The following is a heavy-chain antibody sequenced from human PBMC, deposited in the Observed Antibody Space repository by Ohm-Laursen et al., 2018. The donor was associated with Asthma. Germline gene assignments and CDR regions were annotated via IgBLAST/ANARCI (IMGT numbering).Heavy chain of an antibody. D-gene: IGHD1-26*01. CDR2: ISTASTFI. V-gene: IGHV3-21*01. Sequence: LSLTCAASGYTFSRYSIHRVRQVPGKGLEWVASISTASTFIYYADSVRGRFTTSRDNARNSVYLQMNSLRAEDTALYYCARIGPEWELPGREYSLHHWGEGTLVTVSS. CDR1: GYTFSRYS. CDR3: ARIGPEWELPGREYSLHH. J-gene: IGHJ1*01.